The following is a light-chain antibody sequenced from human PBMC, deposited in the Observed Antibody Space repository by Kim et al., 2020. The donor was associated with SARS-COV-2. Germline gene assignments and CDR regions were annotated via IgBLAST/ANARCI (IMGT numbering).Light chain of an antibody. J-gene: IGKJ1*01. Sequence: DIQMTQSPSSLSASVGDRVTITCRASQSIATYLNWYQQKPGKAPKLLIYTTSSLPSGVPSRFSGSGSGTDFTLTISSLQPEDFATYYCQQSYTTPTFGQGTKVDIK. CDR2: TTS. CDR3: QQSYTTPT. CDR1: QSIATY. V-gene: IGKV1-39*01.